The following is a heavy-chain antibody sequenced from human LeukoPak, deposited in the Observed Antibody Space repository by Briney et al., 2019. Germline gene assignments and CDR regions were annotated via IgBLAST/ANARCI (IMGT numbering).Heavy chain of an antibody. CDR2: ISYSGST. CDR3: ARPLVGGTTFPDD. Sequence: PSETLSLTCSVSGGSVRRYYWNWIRQPPGKGLEWIGSISYSGSTYYNPSLKSRVTISVDTSKNQFSLKLSSVTAADTAVYYCARPLVGGTTFPDDWGQGTLVTVSS. D-gene: IGHD1-26*01. J-gene: IGHJ4*02. CDR1: GGSVRRYY. V-gene: IGHV4-39*01.